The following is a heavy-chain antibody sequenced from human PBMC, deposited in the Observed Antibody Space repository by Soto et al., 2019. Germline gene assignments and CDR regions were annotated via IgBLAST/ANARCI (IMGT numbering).Heavy chain of an antibody. CDR2: ISTYNGNT. Sequence: QVQLVQSGAEVKKPGASVKVSCKASGYTFTTYGISWVRQAPGQGLEWMGWISTYNGNTNYGQKLQGRVTMTTDTSTSTAYMELRSLTSDDTAIYYCSRGAAVAGGFQHWGQCTLVTVSS. J-gene: IGHJ1*01. CDR1: GYTFTTYG. CDR3: SRGAAVAGGFQH. V-gene: IGHV1-18*01. D-gene: IGHD6-19*01.